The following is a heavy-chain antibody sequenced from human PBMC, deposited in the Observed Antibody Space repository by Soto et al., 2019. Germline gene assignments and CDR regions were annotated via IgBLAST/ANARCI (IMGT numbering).Heavy chain of an antibody. V-gene: IGHV3-33*01. J-gene: IGHJ6*03. CDR2: IWYDGSNK. CDR1: GFTFSSYG. Sequence: QVQLVESGGGVVQPGRSLRLSCAASGFTFSSYGMHWVRQDPGKGLEWVAVIWYDGSNKYYADSVKGRFTISRDNSKNSLYLQMNSLRAEDTAVYYCARDNVVTYYDILTCFSPPLYYYYYMDVWRKGTTVTVSS. D-gene: IGHD3-9*01. CDR3: ARDNVVTYYDILTCFSPPLYYYYYMDV.